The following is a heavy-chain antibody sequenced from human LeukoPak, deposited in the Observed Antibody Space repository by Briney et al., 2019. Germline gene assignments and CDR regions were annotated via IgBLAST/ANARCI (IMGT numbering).Heavy chain of an antibody. J-gene: IGHJ3*02. V-gene: IGHV3-33*01. CDR2: IWYDGSYQ. CDR3: ARRLVVITTRIDAFDI. D-gene: IGHD3-22*01. CDR1: GFXFSSYG. Sequence: GGSLRLSCAASGFXFSSYGIHWVRQAPGKGLEWVAVIWYDGSYQYYADSVRGRFTISRDNSKNTLYLQMNSLRAEDTAVYYCARRLVVITTRIDAFDIWGQGTMVTVSS.